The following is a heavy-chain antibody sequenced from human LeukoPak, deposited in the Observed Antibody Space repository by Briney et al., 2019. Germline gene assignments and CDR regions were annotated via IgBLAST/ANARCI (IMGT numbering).Heavy chain of an antibody. V-gene: IGHV4-34*01. J-gene: IGHJ6*03. CDR1: GGSFSGYY. CDR3: ARGGRESRAWIPRGYYYYMDV. D-gene: IGHD5-18*01. Sequence: PSETLSLTCAVYGGSFSGYYWGWIRQPPGKGLEWIGEINHSGRTNYNPSLKSRVTISVDTSKNQFSLKLSSVTAADTAVYYCARGGRESRAWIPRGYYYYMDVWGKGTTVTVSS. CDR2: INHSGRT.